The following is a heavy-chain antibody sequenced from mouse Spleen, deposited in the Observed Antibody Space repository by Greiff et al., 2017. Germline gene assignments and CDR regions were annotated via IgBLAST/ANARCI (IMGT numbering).Heavy chain of an antibody. D-gene: IGHD4-1*01. V-gene: IGHV7-3*01. CDR3: ARRLGGYFDY. CDR1: GFTFTDYY. Sequence: EVMLVESGGGLVQPGGSLSLSCAASGFTFTDYYMSWVRQPPGKALEWLGFIRNKANGYTTEYSASVKGRFTISRDNSQSILYLQMNALRAEDSATYYCARRLGGYFDYWGQGTTLTVSS. CDR2: IRNKANGYTT. J-gene: IGHJ2*01.